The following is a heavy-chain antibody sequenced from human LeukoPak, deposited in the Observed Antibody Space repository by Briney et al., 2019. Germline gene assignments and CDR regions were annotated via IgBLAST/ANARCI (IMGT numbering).Heavy chain of an antibody. J-gene: IGHJ4*02. Sequence: GGSLRLSCAASGFTFSSFAMSWVRQAPGKGLEWVSGISGSGGSTYYADSVKGRFTTSRDNSKNTLYLQMNSLRAEDTAVYYCAKDLRIVVVVAATQYRAPFDYWGQGTLVTVSS. CDR1: GFTFSSFA. V-gene: IGHV3-23*01. CDR3: AKDLRIVVVVAATQYRAPFDY. CDR2: ISGSGGST. D-gene: IGHD2-15*01.